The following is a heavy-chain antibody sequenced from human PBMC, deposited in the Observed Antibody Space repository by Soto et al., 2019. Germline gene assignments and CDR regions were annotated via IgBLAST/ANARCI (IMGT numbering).Heavy chain of an antibody. CDR3: ARDEGIAAAGRNWFDP. D-gene: IGHD6-13*01. V-gene: IGHV4-4*02. Sequence: SETLSLTCAVSGGSISSDNWWSWVRQTPEKGLEWIGEISHSGNPHYNPSLKSRVTISVDKSKNQLSLKVSSVTAADTAVYYCARDEGIAAAGRNWFDPWGQGTLVTVSS. CDR2: ISHSGNP. J-gene: IGHJ5*02. CDR1: GGSISSDNW.